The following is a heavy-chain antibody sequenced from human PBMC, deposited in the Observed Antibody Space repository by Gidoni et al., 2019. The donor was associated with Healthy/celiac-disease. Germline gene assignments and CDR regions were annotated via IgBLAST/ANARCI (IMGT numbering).Heavy chain of an antibody. V-gene: IGHV3-33*01. Sequence: QVQLVESGGGVVQPGRSLRLSCAASGFTFSSYGMHWVRQAPGKGLEWVAVIWYDGSNKYYADSVKGRFTISRDNSKNTLYLQMNSLRAEDTAVYYCAREHRTRNGGIAATQGYWGQGTLVTVSS. J-gene: IGHJ4*02. CDR2: IWYDGSNK. CDR1: GFTFSSYG. D-gene: IGHD6-13*01. CDR3: AREHRTRNGGIAATQGY.